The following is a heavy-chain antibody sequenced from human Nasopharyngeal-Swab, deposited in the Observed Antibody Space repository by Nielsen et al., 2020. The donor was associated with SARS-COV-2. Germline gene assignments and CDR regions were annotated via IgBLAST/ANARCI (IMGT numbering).Heavy chain of an antibody. V-gene: IGHV3-9*01. Sequence: SLKISCAASGFTFDDYAMHWVRQAPGKGLEWVSGISWNSGSIGYVDSVKGRFTISRDNAKNSLYLQMNSLRAEDTALYYCARGMTTVTLWGQGTLVTVSS. J-gene: IGHJ4*02. CDR3: ARGMTTVTL. CDR2: ISWNSGSI. CDR1: GFTFDDYA. D-gene: IGHD4-17*01.